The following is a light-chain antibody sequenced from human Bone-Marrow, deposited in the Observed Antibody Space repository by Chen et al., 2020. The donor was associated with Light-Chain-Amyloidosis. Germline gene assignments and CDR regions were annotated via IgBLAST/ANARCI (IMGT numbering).Light chain of an antibody. CDR3: SSYTSSSPPVV. J-gene: IGLJ2*01. CDR1: SSDVGGYNY. CDR2: DVS. V-gene: IGLV2-14*01. Sequence: QSVLTQPASVSGSPGPSITISCPGTSSDVGGYNYVSWYQQHPGKAPKLMIYDVSNRPSGVSNRFSGSKSGNTASLTISGLQAEDEADYYCSSYTSSSPPVVFGGGTKLTVL.